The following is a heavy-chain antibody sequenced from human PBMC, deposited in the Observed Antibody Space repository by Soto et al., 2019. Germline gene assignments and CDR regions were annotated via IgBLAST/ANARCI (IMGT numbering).Heavy chain of an antibody. CDR1: GFIVSNNH. CDR3: TRGAAQSGGQ. CDR2: IYSGGSI. D-gene: IGHD2-15*01. Sequence: EVQLVESGGGLVQPGGSLRLSCVVSGFIVSNNHMSWVRQAAGKGLEWVSVIYSGGSIYYADSVKGRFIISRDNSKNTIYLQMNSLRVEDTAMYYCTRGAAQSGGQWGRGTLVTVSS. V-gene: IGHV3-66*01. J-gene: IGHJ4*02.